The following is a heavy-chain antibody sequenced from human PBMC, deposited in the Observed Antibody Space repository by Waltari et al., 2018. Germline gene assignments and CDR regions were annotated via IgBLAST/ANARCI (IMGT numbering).Heavy chain of an antibody. D-gene: IGHD6-19*01. CDR1: GYTFTDYY. J-gene: IGHJ4*02. V-gene: IGHV1-2*02. CDR2: VNPDSGGT. Sequence: QVQLVQSGAEVKTPGASVKVSCQAFGYTFTDYYIPWVRQGPGQGLEWMGFVNPDSGGTNYAQNCQGRVTMTRGTSITTVYMELSSLKYEDTAIYYCARGGGVTVPGFDFWGQGNLVTVSS. CDR3: ARGGGVTVPGFDF.